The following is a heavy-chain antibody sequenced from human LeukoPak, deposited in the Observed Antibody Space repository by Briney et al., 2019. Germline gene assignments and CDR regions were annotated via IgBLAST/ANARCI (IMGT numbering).Heavy chain of an antibody. CDR3: ARGGGLDV. J-gene: IGHJ6*02. CDR1: GFTFSNYA. Sequence: GGSLRLSCAASGFTFSNYAMSWARQAPGKGLEWVASINHNGNVNYYVDSVKGRFTISRDNAKNSLYLQMSNLRAEDTAVYFCARGGGLDVWGQGATVTVSS. CDR2: INHNGNVN. D-gene: IGHD3-16*01. V-gene: IGHV3-7*03.